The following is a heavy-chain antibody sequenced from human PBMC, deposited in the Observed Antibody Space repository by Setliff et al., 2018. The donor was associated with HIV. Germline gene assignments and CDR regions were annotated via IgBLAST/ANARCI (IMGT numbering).Heavy chain of an antibody. J-gene: IGHJ4*02. CDR1: GFSFSNAW. V-gene: IGHV3-48*01. CDR2: ISSISSPT. D-gene: IGHD1-26*01. CDR3: VREDILGARSFDF. Sequence: GGSLRLSCAASGFSFSNAWMNWVRQAPGKGLEWISYISSISSPTYYADSVKGRFTISRDNAKNSLYLQMNSLRVEDTAVFYCVREDILGARSFDFWGQGILVTVSS.